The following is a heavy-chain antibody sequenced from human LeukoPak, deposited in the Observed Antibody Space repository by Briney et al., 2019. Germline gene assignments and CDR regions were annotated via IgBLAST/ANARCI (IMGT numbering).Heavy chain of an antibody. CDR3: ASWDPQLGDAFDI. J-gene: IGHJ3*02. CDR2: ISYDGSYK. V-gene: IGHV3-30*03. CDR1: GFTFSTSG. Sequence: GGSLRLSCAASGFTFSTSGMHWVRQSPGKGLEWMALISYDGSYKDFADSVQGRFTISRDNSKNTLYLQMNSLRPEDTAVYYCASWDPQLGDAFDIWGQGTMVTVSA. D-gene: IGHD3-16*01.